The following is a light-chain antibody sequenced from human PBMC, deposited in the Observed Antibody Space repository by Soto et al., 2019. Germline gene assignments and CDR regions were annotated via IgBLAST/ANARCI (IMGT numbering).Light chain of an antibody. CDR1: QTIGSW. V-gene: IGKV1-5*01. Sequence: DIQMTQSPSTLSASVGDRVTVTCRASQTIGSWLAWYQQKPGRAPKLLIFDASSLESGVPSRFSGNGSGTEFTLTISGLQPDDFASYYYQQYNSNSGMFGQGTKVDIK. CDR3: QQYNSNSGM. J-gene: IGKJ1*01. CDR2: DAS.